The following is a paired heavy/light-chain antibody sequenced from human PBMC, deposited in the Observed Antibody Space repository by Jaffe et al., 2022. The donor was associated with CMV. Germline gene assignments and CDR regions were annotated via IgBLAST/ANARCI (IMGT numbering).Heavy chain of an antibody. D-gene: IGHD4-17*01. CDR1: GFSLSTSGVG. V-gene: IGHV2-5*01. CDR2: IYWNDDK. J-gene: IGHJ4*02. Sequence: QITLKESGPTLVKPTQTLTLTCTFSGFSLSTSGVGVGWIRQPPGKALEWLALIYWNDDKRYSPSLKSRLTITKDTSKNQVVLTMTNMDPVDTATYYCAHKIRYGDYQMFDYWGQGTLVTVSS. CDR3: AHKIRYGDYQMFDY.
Light chain of an antibody. CDR3: QQFNNYPH. V-gene: IGKV1D-13*01. J-gene: IGKJ3*01. Sequence: AIQLTQSPSSLSASVGDRVTITCRASQGISSALAWYQQKPGKAPKLLIYDASSLESGVPSRFSGSGSGTDFTLTISSLQPEDFATYYCQQFNNYPHFGPGTKVDIK. CDR1: QGISSA. CDR2: DAS.